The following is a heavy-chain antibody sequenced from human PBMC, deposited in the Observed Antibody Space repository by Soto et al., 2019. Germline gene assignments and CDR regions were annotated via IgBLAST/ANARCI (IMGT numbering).Heavy chain of an antibody. CDR2: IYHSGST. D-gene: IGHD3-10*01. CDR1: GGSVSICYYA. Sequence: LSLACAVSGGSVSICYYAWIWIRQPPGKGLEWIGYIYHSGSTYYNPSLKSRVTISVDRSKNQFSLKLSSVTAADTAVYYCARVTNYGSGSYDYWGQGNLVTVSA. CDR3: ARVTNYGSGSYDY. J-gene: IGHJ4*02. V-gene: IGHV4-30-2*01.